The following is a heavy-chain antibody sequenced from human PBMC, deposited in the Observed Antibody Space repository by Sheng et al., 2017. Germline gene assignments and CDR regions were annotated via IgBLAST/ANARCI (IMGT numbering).Heavy chain of an antibody. CDR2: ISSSGSTI. CDR3: ARTDGYKHLDY. D-gene: IGHD5-12*01. Sequence: EVQLVESGGGLVQPGGSLRLSCAASGFTFSSYEMNWVRQAPGKGLEWVSYISSSGSTIYYADSVKGRFTISRDNAKNSLYLQMNSLRAEDTAVYYCARTDGYKHLDYWGQGTLVTVSS. J-gene: IGHJ4*02. CDR1: GFTFSSYE. V-gene: IGHV3-48*03.